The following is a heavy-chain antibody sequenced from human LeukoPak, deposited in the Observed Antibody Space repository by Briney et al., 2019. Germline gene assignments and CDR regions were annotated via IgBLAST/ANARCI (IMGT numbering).Heavy chain of an antibody. CDR3: AKSGGLRLGELSLTLRYYYYYMDV. J-gene: IGHJ6*03. V-gene: IGHV4-59*01. CDR2: IYYSGRT. Sequence: PSETLSLTCTVSGGSISTYYWSWIRQPPGKGLEWIGYIYYSGRTNYNPSLKSRVTISVDTSKNQFSLKLTSVTAADTAVYYCAKSGGLRLGELSLTLRYYYYYMDVWGKGTTVTISS. CDR1: GGSISTYY. D-gene: IGHD3-16*02.